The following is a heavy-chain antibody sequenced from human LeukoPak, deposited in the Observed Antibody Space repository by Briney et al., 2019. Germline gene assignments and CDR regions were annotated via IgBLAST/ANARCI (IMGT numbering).Heavy chain of an antibody. D-gene: IGHD6-19*01. CDR1: GFTFSNAW. Sequence: KAGGSLRLSCAASGFTFSNAWMSWVRQAPGKGLEWVGRIKSKTDGGTTDYAAPVKGRFTISRDDSKNTLYLQMNSLKTEDTAVYYCTTDILNGWYPPTPYWGQGTLVTVSS. CDR2: IKSKTDGGTT. V-gene: IGHV3-15*01. CDR3: TTDILNGWYPPTPY. J-gene: IGHJ4*02.